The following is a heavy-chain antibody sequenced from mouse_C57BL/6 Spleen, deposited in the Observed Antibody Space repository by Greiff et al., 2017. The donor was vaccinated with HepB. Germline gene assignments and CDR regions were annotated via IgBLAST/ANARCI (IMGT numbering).Heavy chain of an antibody. V-gene: IGHV1-22*01. CDR3: ARRSEYYYGSGLSFDY. Sequence: EVQLQQSGPELVKPGASVKMSCKASGYTFTDYNMHWVKQSHGKSLEWIGYINPNNGGTSYNQKFKGKATLTVNKSSSTAYMELRSLTSEDSAVYYCARRSEYYYGSGLSFDYWGQGTTLTVSS. D-gene: IGHD1-1*01. J-gene: IGHJ2*01. CDR1: GYTFTDYN. CDR2: INPNNGGT.